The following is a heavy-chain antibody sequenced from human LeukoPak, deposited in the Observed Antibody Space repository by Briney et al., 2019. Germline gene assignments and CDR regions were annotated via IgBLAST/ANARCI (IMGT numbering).Heavy chain of an antibody. J-gene: IGHJ3*02. Sequence: PSETLSLTCTVSGGSISSSSYYWGWIRQPPGKGLEWIGSIYYSGSTYYNPSLKSRVTISVDTSKNQFSLKLSSVTAADTAVYYCARETASIAVAGTGREDAFDIWGQGTMVTVSS. CDR3: ARETASIAVAGTGREDAFDI. D-gene: IGHD6-19*01. CDR1: GGSISSSSYY. CDR2: IYYSGST. V-gene: IGHV4-39*07.